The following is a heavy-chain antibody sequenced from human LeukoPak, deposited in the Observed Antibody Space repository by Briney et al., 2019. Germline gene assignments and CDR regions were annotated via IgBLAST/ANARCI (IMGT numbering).Heavy chain of an antibody. V-gene: IGHV4-59*01. CDR2: IYYSGST. CDR1: GGSISRYY. Sequence: SETLSLTCTVSGGSISRYYWSRVREPPGKGVEWSGDIYYSGSTNYNTSLKSLVTISADTSKNHFSLKLSSVTAADTAVYYCARDIASAGMGLGYYYGMDVWGQGTTVTVSS. CDR3: ARDIASAGMGLGYYYGMDV. D-gene: IGHD6-13*01. J-gene: IGHJ6*02.